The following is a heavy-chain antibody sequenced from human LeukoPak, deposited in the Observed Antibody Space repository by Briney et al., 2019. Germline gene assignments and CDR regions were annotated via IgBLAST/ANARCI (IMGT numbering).Heavy chain of an antibody. CDR1: GFTFSSYA. CDR2: ISGSGGSI. Sequence: GGSLRLSCAASGFTFSSYAMTWVRQAPGKGLEWVSGISGSGGSIYYADSVKGRFTISRDNSKNTLYLRMNSLRAEDTALYYCAKLRGPTSGAPDYWGQGTLVTVSS. D-gene: IGHD1-1*01. CDR3: AKLRGPTSGAPDY. J-gene: IGHJ4*02. V-gene: IGHV3-23*01.